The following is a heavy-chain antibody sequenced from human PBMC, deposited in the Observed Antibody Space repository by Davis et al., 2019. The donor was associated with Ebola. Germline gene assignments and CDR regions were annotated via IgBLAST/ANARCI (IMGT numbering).Heavy chain of an antibody. V-gene: IGHV3-7*01. CDR2: IKRDGSER. J-gene: IGHJ5*02. Sequence: SCVGPCFIPHSYCMSSVPLSPGSGLECVANIKRDGSERCYADSMKGRFIISRDNARDSLFLQMNSLRDEDTAVYYCARDVALEPWGQGTLVTVSS. CDR3: ARDVALEP. CDR1: CFIPHSYC.